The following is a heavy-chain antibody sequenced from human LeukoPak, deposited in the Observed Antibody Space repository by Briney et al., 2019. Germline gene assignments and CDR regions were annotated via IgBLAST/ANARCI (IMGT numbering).Heavy chain of an antibody. Sequence: GRSLRLSCAAPGFTFSSYGMHWVRQAPGKGLEWVAVISYDGSNKYYADSVKGRFTISRDNSKNTLYLQMNSLRAEDTAVYYCAKGPYDYVWGSYRYIVDYWGQGTLVTVSS. CDR3: AKGPYDYVWGSYRYIVDY. J-gene: IGHJ4*02. D-gene: IGHD3-16*02. CDR2: ISYDGSNK. V-gene: IGHV3-30*18. CDR1: GFTFSSYG.